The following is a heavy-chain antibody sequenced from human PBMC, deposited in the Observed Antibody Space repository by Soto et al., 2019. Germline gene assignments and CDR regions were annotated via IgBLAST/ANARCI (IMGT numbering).Heavy chain of an antibody. V-gene: IGHV1-18*04. CDR3: ATEPIYYNDGSGYYTLGH. D-gene: IGHD3-22*01. Sequence: ASVKVSCKASGYSFATYGFSWVRQAPGQGLECVGWISAHNGDTHYSQKFQGRVTLTTDTSTNTGYMELRSLTSDDTAVYFCATEPIYYNDGSGYYTLGHWGQGTLVTVSS. J-gene: IGHJ4*02. CDR2: ISAHNGDT. CDR1: GYSFATYG.